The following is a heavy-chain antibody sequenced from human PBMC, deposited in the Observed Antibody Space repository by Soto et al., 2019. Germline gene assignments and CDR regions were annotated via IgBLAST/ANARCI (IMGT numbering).Heavy chain of an antibody. J-gene: IGHJ4*02. Sequence: SETLSLTCTVSGGSISSGDYYWSWIRQPPGKGLEWIGYIYYSGSTYYNPSLKSRVTISVDTSKNQFSLKLSSVTAADTAVYYCARADDSSGYLYPAPFDYWGQGTLVTVSS. V-gene: IGHV4-30-4*01. CDR1: GGSISSGDYY. CDR3: ARADDSSGYLYPAPFDY. CDR2: IYYSGST. D-gene: IGHD3-22*01.